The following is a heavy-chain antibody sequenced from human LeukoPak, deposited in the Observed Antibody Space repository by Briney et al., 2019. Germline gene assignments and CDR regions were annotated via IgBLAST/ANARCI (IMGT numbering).Heavy chain of an antibody. V-gene: IGHV1-69*05. J-gene: IGHJ4*02. CDR2: LIRIFGTA. CDR1: GGTFSTNA. D-gene: IGHD6-19*01. CDR3: ARGGGPYESTGFFAGPFDY. Sequence: SVKVSCKASGGTFSTNAISWVRQAPGQGLEWMGGLIRIFGTAHYAQSLQGRVTITTDESTSTAYMVLSSLSSDDTAVYYCARGGGPYESTGFFAGPFDYWGQGTLVTVSS.